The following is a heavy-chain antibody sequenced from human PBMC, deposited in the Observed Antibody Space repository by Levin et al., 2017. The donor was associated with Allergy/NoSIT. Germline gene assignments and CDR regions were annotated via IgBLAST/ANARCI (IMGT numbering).Heavy chain of an antibody. CDR2: LYYSGST. J-gene: IGHJ5*02. CDR3: ARDQGSSGWYGWIDA. CDR1: GDSISSYH. V-gene: IGHV4-59*01. D-gene: IGHD6-19*01. Sequence: SETLSLTCTVSGDSISSYHWNWLRQPPGKELEWIGCLYYSGSTKYNPSLKSRVTISVDATKNQFSLKLSSVTAADTAVYYCARDQGSSGWYGWIDAWGQGTLVTVSS.